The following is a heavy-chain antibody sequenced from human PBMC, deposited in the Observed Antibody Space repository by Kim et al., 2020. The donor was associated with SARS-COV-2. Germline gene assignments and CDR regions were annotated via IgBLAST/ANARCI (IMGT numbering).Heavy chain of an antibody. J-gene: IGHJ4*02. CDR2: INAGNGNT. CDR3: ARRKRPGIAAAKGLEIEADFDY. CDR1: GYTFTSYA. D-gene: IGHD6-13*01. Sequence: ASVKVSCKASGYTFTSYAMHWVRQAPGQRLEWMGWINAGNGNTKYSQKFQGRVTITRDTSASTAYMELSSLRSEDTAVYYCARRKRPGIAAAKGLEIEADFDYWGQGTLVTVSS. V-gene: IGHV1-3*01.